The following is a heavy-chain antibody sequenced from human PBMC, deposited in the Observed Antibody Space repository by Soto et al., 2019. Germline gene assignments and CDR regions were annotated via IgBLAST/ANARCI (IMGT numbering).Heavy chain of an antibody. V-gene: IGHV5-51*01. J-gene: IGHJ4*02. D-gene: IGHD3-22*01. CDR3: ARGYYYDSSGYYYHFFDY. CDR1: GYSFTSYW. CDR2: IYPGDSDT. Sequence: GESLKISCKGSGYSFTSYWIGWVRQMPGKGLGWMGIIYPGDSDTRYSPSFQGQVTISADKSISTAYLQWSSLKASDTAMYYCARGYYYDSSGYYYHFFDYWGQGTLVTVSS.